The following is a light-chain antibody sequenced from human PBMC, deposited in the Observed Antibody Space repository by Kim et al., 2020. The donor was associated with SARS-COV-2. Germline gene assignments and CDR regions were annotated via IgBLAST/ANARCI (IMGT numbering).Light chain of an antibody. CDR2: YDS. CDR1: NIGSKS. Sequence: SYELTQPPSVSVAPGKTAGIICGGNNIGSKSVQWYQQKPGQAPVLAIYYDSDRPSGIPERFSGSSSGNTATLTISRVEAGDEADYYCQVWDNSDGGVFGSGTKVTVL. J-gene: IGLJ1*01. CDR3: QVWDNSDGGV. V-gene: IGLV3-21*04.